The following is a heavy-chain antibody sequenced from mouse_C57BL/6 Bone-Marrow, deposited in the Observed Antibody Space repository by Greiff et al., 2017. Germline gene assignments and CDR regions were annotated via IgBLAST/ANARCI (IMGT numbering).Heavy chain of an antibody. D-gene: IGHD1-1*01. J-gene: IGHJ2*01. CDR2: ISYSGST. CDR3: ARSPYYYGSSVYFDY. Sequence: EVQLQESGPGLAKPSPTLSLTCSVTGYSITSDYWNWIRKFPGHKLEYMGYISYSGSTYYNPSLKSRISITRDTSKNQYYLQLNSVTTEDTATYYGARSPYYYGSSVYFDYWGQGTTLTVSS. CDR1: GYSITSDY. V-gene: IGHV3-8*01.